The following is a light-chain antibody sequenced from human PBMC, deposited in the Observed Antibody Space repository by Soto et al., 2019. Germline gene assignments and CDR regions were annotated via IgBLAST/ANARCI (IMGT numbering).Light chain of an antibody. CDR1: QDSATY. Sequence: DIQLTQSPSSLSASVGNRVTITCQASQDSATYLNWYQQKPGKAPNLLIYDASNLETGVPSRFSGGGSGTEFTLTISSLQPEDIATYYCQQYENLPTFGQGTRLEIK. J-gene: IGKJ5*01. CDR3: QQYENLPT. V-gene: IGKV1-33*01. CDR2: DAS.